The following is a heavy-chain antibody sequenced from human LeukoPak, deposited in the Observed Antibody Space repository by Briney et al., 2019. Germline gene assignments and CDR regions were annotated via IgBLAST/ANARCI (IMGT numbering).Heavy chain of an antibody. V-gene: IGHV3-66*02. Sequence: GGSLRLSCAASGFTVSSNYMSWVRQAPGKGLEWVSVIYSGGSTYYADSVKGRFTISRDNSKNTLYLQMNSLRAEDAAVYYCARSGIAAAGFGGVNYYYYYMDVWGKGTTVTVSS. CDR2: IYSGGST. J-gene: IGHJ6*03. CDR3: ARSGIAAAGFGGVNYYYYYMDV. D-gene: IGHD6-13*01. CDR1: GFTVSSNY.